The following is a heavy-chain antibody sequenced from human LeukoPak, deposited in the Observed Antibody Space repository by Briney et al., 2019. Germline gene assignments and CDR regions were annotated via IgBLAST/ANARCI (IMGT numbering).Heavy chain of an antibody. V-gene: IGHV3-23*01. J-gene: IGHJ6*02. CDR3: ARDLDPRYYDFWSGYFYYYCMDV. Sequence: GGSLRLSCAASGFTFSSYAMSWVRQAPGKGLEWVSAISGSGGSTYYADSVKGRFTISRDNSKNTLYLQMNSLRAEDTAVYYCARDLDPRYYDFWSGYFYYYCMDVWGQGTTVTVSS. CDR1: GFTFSSYA. CDR2: ISGSGGST. D-gene: IGHD3-3*01.